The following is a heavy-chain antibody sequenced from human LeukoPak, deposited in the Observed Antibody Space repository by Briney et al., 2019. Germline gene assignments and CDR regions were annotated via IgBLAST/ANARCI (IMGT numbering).Heavy chain of an antibody. CDR1: GFTFSSYG. CDR3: ARDLLLGGNWFDP. V-gene: IGHV3-33*01. J-gene: IGHJ5*02. CDR2: IWYDGTNK. D-gene: IGHD2-15*01. Sequence: GGSLRLTCVASGFTFSSYGMHWVRQAPGKGLEWVAVIWYDGTNKYYADFVKGRFTISRDSSKNTLYLQMNSLRAEDTAVYYCARDLLLGGNWFDPWGQGTLVTVSS.